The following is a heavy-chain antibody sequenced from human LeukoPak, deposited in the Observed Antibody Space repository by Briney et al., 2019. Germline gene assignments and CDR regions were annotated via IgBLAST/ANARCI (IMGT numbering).Heavy chain of an antibody. J-gene: IGHJ6*02. Sequence: PSETLSLTCTVSGGSISSGDYYWSRIRQPPGKGLEWIGYIYYSGSTYYNPSLKSRVTISVDTSKNQFSLKLSSVTAADTAVYYCARDVWGSYRSPLYYYGMDVWGQGTTVTVSS. V-gene: IGHV4-30-4*01. CDR2: IYYSGST. CDR1: GGSISSGDYY. CDR3: ARDVWGSYRSPLYYYGMDV. D-gene: IGHD3-16*02.